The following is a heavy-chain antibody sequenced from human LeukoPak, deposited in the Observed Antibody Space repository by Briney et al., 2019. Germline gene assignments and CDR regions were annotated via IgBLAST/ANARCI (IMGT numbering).Heavy chain of an antibody. CDR1: GFTFSSYA. CDR3: ARGKSVAGTGSYWFDP. Sequence: PGRSLRLPCAASGFTFSSYAMHWVRQAPGKGLEWVAVISYDGSNKYYADSVKGRFTISRDNSKNTLYLQMNSLRAEDTAVYYCARGKSVAGTGSYWFDPWGQGTLVTVSS. D-gene: IGHD6-19*01. CDR2: ISYDGSNK. J-gene: IGHJ5*02. V-gene: IGHV3-30*04.